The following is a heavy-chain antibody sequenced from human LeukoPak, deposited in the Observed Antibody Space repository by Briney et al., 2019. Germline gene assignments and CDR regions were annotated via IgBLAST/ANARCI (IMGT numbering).Heavy chain of an antibody. J-gene: IGHJ2*01. CDR1: GGSISSSSYY. Sequence: PSETLSLTCTVSGGSISSSSYYWGWIRQPPGKGLEWIGSIYYSGSTYHNPSLKSRVTISVDTSKNQFSLKVNSVTAADTAVYYCARHGDYGDLLRYFDLWGRGTLVTVSS. CDR3: ARHGDYGDLLRYFDL. V-gene: IGHV4-39*01. D-gene: IGHD4-17*01. CDR2: IYYSGST.